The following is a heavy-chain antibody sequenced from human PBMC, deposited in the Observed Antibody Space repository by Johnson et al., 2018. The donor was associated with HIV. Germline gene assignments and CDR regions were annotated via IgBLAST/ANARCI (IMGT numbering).Heavy chain of an antibody. J-gene: IGHJ3*02. CDR2: ISWNSGSI. Sequence: QLVESGGGLVQPGRSLRLSCAASGFTFDDYAMHWVWQVPGKGLEWVSGISWNSGSIGYADSVKGRFTISRDNAKNSLYLQMNSLRAEDTALYYCAKDMGSSWYDPWDAFDIWGQGTVVTVSS. CDR1: GFTFDDYA. D-gene: IGHD6-13*01. CDR3: AKDMGSSWYDPWDAFDI. V-gene: IGHV3-9*01.